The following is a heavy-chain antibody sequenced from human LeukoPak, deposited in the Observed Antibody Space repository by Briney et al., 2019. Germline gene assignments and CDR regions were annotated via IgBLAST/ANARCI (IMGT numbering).Heavy chain of an antibody. V-gene: IGHV1-8*02. CDR1: GGTFSSYA. J-gene: IGHJ4*02. CDR2: MNPNSGNT. D-gene: IGHD2-2*01. Sequence: ASVKVSCKASGGTFSSYAINWVRQATGQGLEWMGWMNPNSGNTGYAQKFQGRVTMTRNTSISTAYMELSSLRSEDTAVYYCARGQYDCSSTSCYFYYWGQGTLVTVSS. CDR3: ARGQYDCSSTSCYFYY.